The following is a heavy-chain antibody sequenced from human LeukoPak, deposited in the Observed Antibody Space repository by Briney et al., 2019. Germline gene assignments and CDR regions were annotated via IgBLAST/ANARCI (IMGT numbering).Heavy chain of an antibody. D-gene: IGHD3-22*01. V-gene: IGHV3-23*01. CDR1: GFTFSSYA. CDR3: AKGSYYYDSSGPGRQIDY. CDR2: ISGSGGST. J-gene: IGHJ4*02. Sequence: GGSLRLSCAASGFTFSSYAMSWVRQAPGKGLEWVSAISGSGGSTYYADSVKGRFTISRDNSKNTLYLQMNSLSADDTAVYFCAKGSYYYDSSGPGRQIDYWGQGTLVTVSS.